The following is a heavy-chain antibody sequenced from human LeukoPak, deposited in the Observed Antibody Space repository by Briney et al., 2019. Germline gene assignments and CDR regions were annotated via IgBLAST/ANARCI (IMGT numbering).Heavy chain of an antibody. Sequence: SETLSLTCTVSGGSITSYYWSWIRQPPGKGLEWIAYIFYSGSTNYNPSLKGRVTISVDTSKNQFSLKLSSVTAADTAVYYCAGSFYGGRLYYLDYWGQGTLVTVSS. V-gene: IGHV4-59*08. CDR1: GGSITSYY. D-gene: IGHD4-23*01. J-gene: IGHJ4*02. CDR3: AGSFYGGRLYYLDY. CDR2: IFYSGST.